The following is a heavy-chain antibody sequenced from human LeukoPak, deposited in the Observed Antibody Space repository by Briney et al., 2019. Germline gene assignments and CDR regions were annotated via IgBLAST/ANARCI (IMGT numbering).Heavy chain of an antibody. CDR1: GYTFTSYG. CDR3: ARRSSGGKEFDY. D-gene: IGHD6-19*01. V-gene: IGHV5-51*01. Sequence: KVSCKASGYTFTSYGISWVRQAPGQGLEWMGIMYPGDSDTRYSPSFQGQVTISADKSFSTAYLQWSSLKASDTAMYFCARRSSGGKEFDYWGQGTLVTVSS. J-gene: IGHJ4*02. CDR2: MYPGDSDT.